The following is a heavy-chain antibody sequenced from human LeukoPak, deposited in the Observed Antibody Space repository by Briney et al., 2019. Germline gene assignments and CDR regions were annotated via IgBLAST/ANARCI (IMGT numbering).Heavy chain of an antibody. V-gene: IGHV3-53*01. CDR2: IYSGGST. CDR1: GFTVSSNY. CDR3: AGTFMVRGVIYWFDP. J-gene: IGHJ5*02. Sequence: GGSLRLSCAASGFTVSSNYMSWVRQAPGKGLEWVSVIYSGGSTYYADSVKGRFTISRDNSKNTLYLQMNSLRAEDTAVYYCAGTFMVRGVIYWFDPWGQGTLVTVSS. D-gene: IGHD3-10*01.